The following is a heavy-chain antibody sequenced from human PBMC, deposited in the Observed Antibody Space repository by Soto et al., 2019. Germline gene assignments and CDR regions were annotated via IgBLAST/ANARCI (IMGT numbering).Heavy chain of an antibody. CDR2: IDPSGGDT. D-gene: IGHD1-26*01. CDR1: GYTFNRHY. Sequence: QVQLVQSGAEVRKPGASVKVSCKASGYTFNRHYIQWVRQAPGQGLEWMGMIDPSGGDTNYAKKYQDRVTLTSDTSTSTVYMELSSLRSEDTAVYYCAKRRGVGLTRSSFDYWGPGTRVIVSS. CDR3: AKRRGVGLTRSSFDY. J-gene: IGHJ4*02. V-gene: IGHV1-46*02.